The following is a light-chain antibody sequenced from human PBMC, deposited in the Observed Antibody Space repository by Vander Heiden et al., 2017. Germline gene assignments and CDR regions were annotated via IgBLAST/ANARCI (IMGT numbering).Light chain of an antibody. CDR1: QGISNY. Sequence: DIQMTQSPSSLSASAGDRVTITCRASQGISNYLAWYQQKPGKGPKLLIYAASTLQAGVPSRFSGSGYGKDFTLTISSRQPEDVATYYCQKYYSDHLSLFGGGTKVEIK. CDR3: QKYYSDHLSL. V-gene: IGKV1-27*01. J-gene: IGKJ4*01. CDR2: AAS.